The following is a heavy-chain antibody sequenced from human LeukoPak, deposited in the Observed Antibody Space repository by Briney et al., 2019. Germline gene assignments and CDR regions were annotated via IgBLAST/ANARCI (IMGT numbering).Heavy chain of an antibody. CDR1: GFIFSNAW. CDR2: IKRKTDGGTT. D-gene: IGHD1-7*01. CDR3: TTDTHWNYDQRDY. Sequence: PGGSLRLSCAASGFIFSNAWMSWVRRAPGKGLECVGRIKRKTDGGTTDYAAPVKGRFTISRDDSKNTLYLQMNSLKTEDTAVYYCTTDTHWNYDQRDYWGQGTLVTVSS. J-gene: IGHJ4*02. V-gene: IGHV3-15*01.